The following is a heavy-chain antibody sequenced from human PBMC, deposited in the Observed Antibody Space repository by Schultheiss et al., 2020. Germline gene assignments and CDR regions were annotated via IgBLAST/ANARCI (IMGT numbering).Heavy chain of an antibody. CDR1: GFTFSDYY. V-gene: IGHV3-11*03. J-gene: IGHJ4*02. Sequence: GESLKISCAASGFTFSDYYMSWIRQAPGKGLEWISYISSSSGYTNYADSVKGRFTISRDNAKNSLYLQMNSLRAEDTAVYYCAKQSGQFCSSSSCYGRGFDYWGQGTLVTVSS. CDR2: ISSSSGYT. D-gene: IGHD2-2*01. CDR3: AKQSGQFCSSSSCYGRGFDY.